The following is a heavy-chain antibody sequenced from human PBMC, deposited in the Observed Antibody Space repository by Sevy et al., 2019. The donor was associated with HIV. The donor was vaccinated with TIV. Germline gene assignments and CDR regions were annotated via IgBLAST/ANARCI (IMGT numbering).Heavy chain of an antibody. CDR2: ISSSSSYI. D-gene: IGHD4-17*01. J-gene: IGHJ3*02. V-gene: IGHV3-21*01. CDR3: ARVKDYGDYGAFDI. Sequence: GGSLRLSCAGSGFTFNSHTINWVRQAPGKGLEWVSSISSSSSYIYYGDSVKGRFTISRDNAKSSLFLQMNSLRAEDTAIYFCARVKDYGDYGAFDIWGQGTMVTVSS. CDR1: GFTFNSHT.